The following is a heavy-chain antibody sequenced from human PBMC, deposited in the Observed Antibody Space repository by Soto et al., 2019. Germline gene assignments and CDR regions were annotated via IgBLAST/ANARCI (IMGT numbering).Heavy chain of an antibody. CDR1: ENTFSTYL. CDR3: AGPHDSAGLGT. Sequence: ASVKVSCKASENTFSTYLVHWVRQVHGQGLEWMGWHNGYNGQTEYSQKFQGRVTITRDTSAKTAYLELRSLTSEDTAVYYCAGPHDSAGLGTWGQGTLVTVSS. J-gene: IGHJ5*02. V-gene: IGHV1-3*01. CDR2: HNGYNGQT. D-gene: IGHD1-1*01.